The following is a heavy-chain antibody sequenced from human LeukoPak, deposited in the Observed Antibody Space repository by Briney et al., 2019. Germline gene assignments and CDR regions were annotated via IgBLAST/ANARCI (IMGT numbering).Heavy chain of an antibody. V-gene: IGHV4-59*01. CDR2: IYYSGST. J-gene: IGHJ4*02. CDR1: GGSISSYY. D-gene: IGHD6-13*01. CDR3: ARGGAAGTIFDY. Sequence: SETLSLTCTVSGGSISSYYWSWIRQPPGKGLEWIGYIYYSGSTNYNPSLKSRVTISVDTSKNQFSLKLGSVTAADTAVYYCARGGAAGTIFDYWGQGTLVTVSS.